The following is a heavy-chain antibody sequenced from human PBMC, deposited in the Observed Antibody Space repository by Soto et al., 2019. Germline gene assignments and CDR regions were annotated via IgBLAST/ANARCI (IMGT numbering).Heavy chain of an antibody. CDR2: LGGSSSDT. CDR1: GFTFSDYA. Sequence: GGSLRLSCAASGFTFSDYAMSWVRQAPGKGLEWVSGLGGSSSDTQYAASVEGRFTVSRDNSKSTLFLQMNSLRVEDTAVYYCAKDKVDHNSVWDPFDIWGQGTLVTVSS. D-gene: IGHD2-15*01. CDR3: AKDKVDHNSVWDPFDI. J-gene: IGHJ3*02. V-gene: IGHV3-23*01.